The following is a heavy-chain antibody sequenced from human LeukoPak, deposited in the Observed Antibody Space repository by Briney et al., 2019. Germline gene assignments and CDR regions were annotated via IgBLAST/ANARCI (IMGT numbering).Heavy chain of an antibody. Sequence: GGSLRLSCAASGFTFSSYWMSWVRQAPGKGLEWVANIKQDGSEKYYVDSVKGRFTISRDNAKNSLYLQMNSLRAEDTAVYYCARDQRYCSSSSCPCEPFDYWGQGTLVTVSS. CDR3: ARDQRYCSSSSCPCEPFDY. D-gene: IGHD2-2*01. CDR2: IKQDGSEK. V-gene: IGHV3-7*05. J-gene: IGHJ4*02. CDR1: GFTFSSYW.